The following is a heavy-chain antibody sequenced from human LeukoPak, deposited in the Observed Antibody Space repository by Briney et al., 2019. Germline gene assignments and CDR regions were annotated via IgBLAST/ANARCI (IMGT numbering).Heavy chain of an antibody. V-gene: IGHV3-74*01. CDR3: ARGYGDWFDP. CDR1: GFTFSSYV. CDR2: INSDGSRT. D-gene: IGHD3-10*01. J-gene: IGHJ5*02. Sequence: GGSLRLSCAASGFTFSSYVMGWVRPAPGKGLEWVSRINSDGSRTAYADSVKGRFSISRDNAKNTLYLQMNSLRAEDTAVYYCARGYGDWFDPWGQGTLVTVSS.